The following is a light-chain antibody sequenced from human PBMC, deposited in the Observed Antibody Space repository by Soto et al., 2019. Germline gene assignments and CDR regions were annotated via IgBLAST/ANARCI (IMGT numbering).Light chain of an antibody. CDR1: QSVSSSY. CDR3: QQYGSSPKT. J-gene: IGKJ1*01. V-gene: IGKV3-20*01. CDR2: GAS. Sequence: EVLMTQSRDTLSVSPGERATLSCRSSQSVSSSYLAWYQQKPGQAPRLLIYGASSRATGIPDRFSGSGSGTDFTLTISRLEPEDFAVYYCQQYGSSPKTFGQGTKVDI.